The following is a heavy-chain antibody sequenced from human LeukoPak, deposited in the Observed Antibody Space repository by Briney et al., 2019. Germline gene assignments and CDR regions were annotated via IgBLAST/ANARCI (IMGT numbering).Heavy chain of an antibody. Sequence: GWTLRLSCAASGFIFSSHGMNWVRQAPGKGLEWVSGISGSGGNTYYTDSVRGRLSISRDNSKNTLYLQVNSLRAEDTAVYYCAKDDDWGRYKHWGQGTLVTVSS. CDR2: ISGSGGNT. CDR3: AKDDDWGRYKH. V-gene: IGHV3-23*01. CDR1: GFIFSSHG. J-gene: IGHJ1*01. D-gene: IGHD3-16*01.